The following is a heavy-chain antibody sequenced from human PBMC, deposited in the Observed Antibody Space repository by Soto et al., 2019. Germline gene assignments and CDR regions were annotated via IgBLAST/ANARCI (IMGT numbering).Heavy chain of an antibody. D-gene: IGHD1-26*01. CDR3: ARVAGSPDY. CDR2: LNPKSGMT. V-gene: IGHV1-8*01. J-gene: IGHJ4*02. CDR1: GYTFTTYD. Sequence: QVQLVQSGPEVKKPGASVKVSCKASGYTFTTYDFNWVRQAPGQRLEWMGWLNPKSGMTGSAQKFQGRVTMSRDSSISTVYMELSSLRSEDTAVYYCARVAGSPDYWGQGTLVTVSS.